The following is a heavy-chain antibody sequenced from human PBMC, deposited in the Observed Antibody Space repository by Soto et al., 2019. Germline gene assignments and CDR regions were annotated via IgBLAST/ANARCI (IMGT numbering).Heavy chain of an antibody. CDR2: ISSSSSTI. V-gene: IGHV3-48*01. Sequence: GGSLRLSCAASGFTFSSYSMNWVRQAPGKGLEWVSYISSSSSTIYYADSVKGRFTISRDNAKNSLYLQMNSLRAEDTAVYYCAREGGYDILTGYFDYWGQGTLVTVSS. J-gene: IGHJ4*02. CDR1: GFTFSSYS. D-gene: IGHD3-9*01. CDR3: AREGGYDILTGYFDY.